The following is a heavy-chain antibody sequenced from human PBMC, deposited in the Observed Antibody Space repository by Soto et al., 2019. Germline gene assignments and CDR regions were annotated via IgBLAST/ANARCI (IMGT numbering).Heavy chain of an antibody. D-gene: IGHD6-13*01. CDR1: GFTFSSYA. V-gene: IGHV3-23*01. CDR2: ISGIGGST. Sequence: GSLRLSCAASGFTFSSYAMSWVRQAPGKGLEWVSAISGIGGSTYYADSVKGRFTISRDNSKNTLYLQMNSLRAEDTAVYYCAKVLRIAAAGRWFDPWGQGTLVTVSS. J-gene: IGHJ5*02. CDR3: AKVLRIAAAGRWFDP.